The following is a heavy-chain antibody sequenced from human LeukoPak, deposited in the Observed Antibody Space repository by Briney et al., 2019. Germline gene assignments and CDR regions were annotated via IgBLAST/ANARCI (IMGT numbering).Heavy chain of an antibody. D-gene: IGHD1-26*01. J-gene: IGHJ4*02. V-gene: IGHV3-23*01. Sequence: GGSLRLSCAASGLTFSSYAMSWVRQAPGKGLEWVSAISGSGGSTYYADSVKGRFTISRDNSKNTLYLQMNSLRAEDTAVYYCAKTRYSEKNFDYWGQGTLVTVSS. CDR3: AKTRYSEKNFDY. CDR1: GLTFSSYA. CDR2: ISGSGGST.